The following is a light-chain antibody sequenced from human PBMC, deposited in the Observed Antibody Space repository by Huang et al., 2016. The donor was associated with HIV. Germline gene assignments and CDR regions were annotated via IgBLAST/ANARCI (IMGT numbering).Light chain of an antibody. CDR1: QSLLHSDGNTY. CDR3: MQGTHWPLT. J-gene: IGKJ4*01. V-gene: IGKV2-30*02. CDR2: KVS. Sequence: DVVMTQSPLSLPVTLGQPASLSCRSSQSLLHSDGNTYLIWLQQRPGHSPRRLIYKVSNRDSGVPDRFSGSGSGSDFTLRISRVEPEDVGVYYCMQGTHWPLTFGGGTKVEIK.